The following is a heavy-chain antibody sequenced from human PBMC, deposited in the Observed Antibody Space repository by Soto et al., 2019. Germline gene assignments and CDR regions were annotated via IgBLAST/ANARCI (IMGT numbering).Heavy chain of an antibody. V-gene: IGHV1-69*13. D-gene: IGHD3-22*01. CDR3: ARGRAPWHYYDSSGYSSRSYYYYYGMDV. J-gene: IGHJ6*02. CDR2: IIPIFGTA. CDR1: GGTFSSYA. Sequence: GASVKVSCKASGGTFSSYAISWVRPAPGQGLEWMGGIIPIFGTANYAQKFQGRVTITADESTSTAYMELSSLRSEDTAVYYCARGRAPWHYYDSSGYSSRSYYYYYGMDVWGQGTTVTVSS.